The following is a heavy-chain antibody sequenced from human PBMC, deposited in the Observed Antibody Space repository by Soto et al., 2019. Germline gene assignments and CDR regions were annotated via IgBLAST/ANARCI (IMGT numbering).Heavy chain of an antibody. CDR1: GGSITSNNW. Sequence: SETLSLTCGVSGGSITSNNWWTWIRQPPGKGLEYIGEIYHSGRAKYNPSLKSRVTISIDTSKNQFSLKVNSVTAADTAVYYCATCQLGEYYYAMDVWGQGTTVTVSS. D-gene: IGHD7-27*01. CDR2: IYHSGRA. J-gene: IGHJ6*02. V-gene: IGHV4-4*02. CDR3: ATCQLGEYYYAMDV.